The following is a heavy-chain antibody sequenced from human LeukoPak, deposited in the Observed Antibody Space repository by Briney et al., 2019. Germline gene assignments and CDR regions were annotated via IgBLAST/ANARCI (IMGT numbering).Heavy chain of an antibody. V-gene: IGHV3-48*04. D-gene: IGHD3-22*01. CDR3: ATVNFNYDDSGYLPFDH. CDR1: GFTFRTYS. CDR2: ISGDGGTT. J-gene: IGHJ4*02. Sequence: GGSLRLSCEASGFTFRTYSMNWVRQAPGKGLEWISFISGDGGTTNYADSVKGRFTISRDSAKSSLFLQMEGLRAEDTAVYYCATVNFNYDDSGYLPFDHWGQGSLVVISS.